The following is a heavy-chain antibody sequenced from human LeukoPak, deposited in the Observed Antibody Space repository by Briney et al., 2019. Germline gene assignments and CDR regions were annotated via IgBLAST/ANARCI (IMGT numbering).Heavy chain of an antibody. CDR1: GFTFSSYA. J-gene: IGHJ4*02. CDR3: ARDAGFCSGGSCPRYYFDY. V-gene: IGHV3-64*01. CDR2: ISSNGGST. D-gene: IGHD2-15*01. Sequence: GGSPRLSCAASGFTFSSYAMHWVRQAPGKGLEYVSAISSNGGSTYYANTVKGRFTISRDNSKNTLYLQMGSLRAEDMAVYYCARDAGFCSGGSCPRYYFDYWGQGTLVTVSS.